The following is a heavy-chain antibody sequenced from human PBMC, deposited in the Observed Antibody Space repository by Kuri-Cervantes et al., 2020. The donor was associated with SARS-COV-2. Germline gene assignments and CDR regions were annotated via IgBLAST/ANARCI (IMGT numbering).Heavy chain of an antibody. CDR2: INLSGST. CDR1: GGSFSGYY. D-gene: IGHD3-22*01. J-gene: IGHJ5*02. Sequence: GSLRLSCAVYGGSFSGYYWSWIRQPPGKGLEWIWEINLSGSTNYNPSLKSRVTISVDTSKNQLPLKLSSVTAADTAVYYCGRASEEHMVVVVITTGGWFDPWGQGTLVTVSS. V-gene: IGHV4-34*01. CDR3: GRASEEHMVVVVITTGGWFDP.